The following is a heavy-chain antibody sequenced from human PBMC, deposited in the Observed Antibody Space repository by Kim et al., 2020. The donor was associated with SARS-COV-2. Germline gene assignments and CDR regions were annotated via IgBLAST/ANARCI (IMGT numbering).Heavy chain of an antibody. D-gene: IGHD5-12*01. CDR1: GFSFSDYY. V-gene: IGHV3-11*06. CDR3: ARDRYGYNSFDF. CDR2: ISSSGHT. J-gene: IGHJ4*02. Sequence: GGSLRLSCAASGFSFSDYYMTWIRQAPGQGLEWISDISSSGHTSYADSVKGRFTISRDSATKSLYLQMISLRAEDTAVYYCARDRYGYNSFDFWGQGTLVTVSS.